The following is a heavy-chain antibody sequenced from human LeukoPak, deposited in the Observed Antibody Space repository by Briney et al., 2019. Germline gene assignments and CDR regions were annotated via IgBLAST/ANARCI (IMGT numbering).Heavy chain of an antibody. Sequence: PGGSLRLSCAASGFTVSSNYMSWVRQAPGKGLEWVSVIYSGGSTYYADSVKGRFTISRDNSKNTLYLQMNSLRAEDTAVYYCARGHNFGRLHPFDYWGQGTLVTVPS. CDR1: GFTVSSNY. J-gene: IGHJ4*02. V-gene: IGHV3-66*01. CDR2: IYSGGST. D-gene: IGHD3-9*01. CDR3: ARGHNFGRLHPFDY.